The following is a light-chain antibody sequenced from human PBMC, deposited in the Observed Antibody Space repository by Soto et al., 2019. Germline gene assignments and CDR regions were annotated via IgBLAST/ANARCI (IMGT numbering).Light chain of an antibody. J-gene: IGKJ2*01. V-gene: IGKV1-39*01. CDR2: AAS. CDR1: HNIRRY. CDR3: QQSYSTPYT. Sequence: DIQMTQSPSSLSASVGDRVTITCRASHNIRRYLNCYQQKPGKAPELLISAASSLQSGVPSRFSGSGSGTDFTLTISSLQPDDSATYYCQQSYSTPYTFGQGTNLEIK.